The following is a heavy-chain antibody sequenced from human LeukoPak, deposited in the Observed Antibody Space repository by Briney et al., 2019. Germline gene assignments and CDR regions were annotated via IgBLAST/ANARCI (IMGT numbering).Heavy chain of an antibody. D-gene: IGHD3-22*01. CDR2: ISSSSSYI. Sequence: GGSLRLSCAASGFTFSSYSMNWVRQAPGKGLEWVSSISSSSSYIYYADSVKGRFTISRENAKNSLYLQMNSLRAEDTAVYYCARDLVVIGRDAFDIWGQGTMVTVSS. J-gene: IGHJ3*02. V-gene: IGHV3-21*01. CDR1: GFTFSSYS. CDR3: ARDLVVIGRDAFDI.